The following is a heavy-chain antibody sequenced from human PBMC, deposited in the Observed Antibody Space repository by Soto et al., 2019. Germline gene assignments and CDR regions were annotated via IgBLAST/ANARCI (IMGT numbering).Heavy chain of an antibody. CDR2: ISDYNGNT. J-gene: IGHJ4*02. CDR1: GYTFTSYG. Sequence: QVQLVQSGAEVKKPGASVKVSCKASGYTFTSYGISWVRQAPGQVLEWMGWISDYNGNTNYAQKLQGRVTMTTDTATSTAYMELRRLLSDDADVYYCARHGLLDYVWGSYRFGYYFDYWGQGTLVTVSS. CDR3: ARHGLLDYVWGSYRFGYYFDY. V-gene: IGHV1-18*01. D-gene: IGHD3-16*02.